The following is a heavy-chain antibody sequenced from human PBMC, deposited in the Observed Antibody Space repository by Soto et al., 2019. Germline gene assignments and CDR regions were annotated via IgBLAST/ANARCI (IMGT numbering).Heavy chain of an antibody. J-gene: IGHJ6*03. D-gene: IGHD3-10*02. Sequence: GGSLRLSCAASGFTFSSYWMSWVRQAPGKGLEWVANIKQDGSEKYYVDSVKGRFTTSRDNATNTLYPQINSLRAEDTAVYYCAGGRNLARSYVYYMDVWGKGTTVTVSS. CDR1: GFTFSSYW. CDR2: IKQDGSEK. V-gene: IGHV3-7*01. CDR3: AGGRNLARSYVYYMDV.